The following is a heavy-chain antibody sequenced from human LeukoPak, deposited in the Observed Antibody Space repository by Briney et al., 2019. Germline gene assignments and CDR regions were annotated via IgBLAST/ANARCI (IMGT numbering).Heavy chain of an antibody. V-gene: IGHV3-7*01. J-gene: IGHJ4*02. Sequence: GGSLRLSCAASGFTFSNYWMTWVRQAPGKGLEWVANIKQDESEKYYVDSVKGRFTVSRDNSKNSVYLQMNSLRAEDTAMYYCATPVGGVWSFDYWGQGTLVTVSS. CDR1: GFTFSNYW. CDR2: IKQDESEK. D-gene: IGHD2-15*01. CDR3: ATPVGGVWSFDY.